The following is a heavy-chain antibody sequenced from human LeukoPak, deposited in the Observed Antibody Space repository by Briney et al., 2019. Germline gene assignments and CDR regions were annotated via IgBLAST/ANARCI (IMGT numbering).Heavy chain of an antibody. CDR1: GFTFTRYW. CDR3: ARNGYSGSYYDI. Sequence: PGGSLRLSCAASGFTFTRYWLSCVPHAPGKGLEWGAHLKLDGGEKYYVDSVKGRFTISRDNAKNSLYLQMNKMRVEDTAVYYCARNGYSGSYYDIWGQGTMVTVSS. D-gene: IGHD1-26*01. CDR2: LKLDGGEK. V-gene: IGHV3-7*04. J-gene: IGHJ3*02.